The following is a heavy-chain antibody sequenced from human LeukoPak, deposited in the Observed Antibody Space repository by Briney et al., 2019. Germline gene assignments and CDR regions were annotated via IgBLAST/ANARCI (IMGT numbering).Heavy chain of an antibody. CDR3: ARVYDFWSGFSRFYFDN. D-gene: IGHD3-3*01. Sequence: GGSLRLSCAASGFTFNSYNMNWVRQAPGKGLEWVSSISSNTHYIYYADSVKGRFTISRDNAKNSLYLQMSSLRAEDTAVYYCARVYDFWSGFSRFYFDNWGQGTLVTVSS. J-gene: IGHJ4*02. V-gene: IGHV3-21*01. CDR1: GFTFNSYN. CDR2: ISSNTHYI.